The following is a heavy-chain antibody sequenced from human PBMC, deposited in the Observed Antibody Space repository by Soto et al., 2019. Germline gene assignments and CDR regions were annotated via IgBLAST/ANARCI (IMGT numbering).Heavy chain of an antibody. J-gene: IGHJ4*02. CDR1: GLTLSDYY. Sequence: PGGSLRLSCAASGLTLSDYYMTWIRQAPGKGLEWVSYISHSGSTIYYADSVKGRFTVSRDNAKNSLYLQVSSPRAEDTAVYCCAADPYYYASGYWGQGTLVTVSS. V-gene: IGHV3-11*01. D-gene: IGHD3-10*01. CDR2: ISHSGSTI. CDR3: AADPYYYASGY.